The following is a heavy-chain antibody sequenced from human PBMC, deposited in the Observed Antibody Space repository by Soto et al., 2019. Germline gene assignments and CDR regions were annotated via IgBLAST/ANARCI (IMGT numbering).Heavy chain of an antibody. CDR2: INHSGST. CDR1: GGSFSGYY. V-gene: IGHV4-34*01. Sequence: PSETLSLTCAVYGGSFSGYYWSWIRQPPGKGLEWIGEINHSGSTNYNPSLKSRVTISVDTSKNQFSLKLSSVTAADTAVYYCARASFGKGLLFLGYWGQGTLVTVSS. J-gene: IGHJ4*02. D-gene: IGHD3-3*01. CDR3: ARASFGKGLLFLGY.